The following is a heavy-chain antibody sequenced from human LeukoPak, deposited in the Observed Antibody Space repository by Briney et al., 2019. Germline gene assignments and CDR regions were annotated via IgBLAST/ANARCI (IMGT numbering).Heavy chain of an antibody. V-gene: IGHV3-23*01. CDR3: AKDRFYGSGSFVGPSDY. D-gene: IGHD3-10*01. J-gene: IGHJ4*02. Sequence: PGGSLRLSCAASGFTFSSYAMSWVRQAPGKGLEWVSAISGSGGSTYYADSVKGRFTISRDNSKNTLYLQMNSLRAEDTAVYYCAKDRFYGSGSFVGPSDYWGQRTLVTVSS. CDR2: ISGSGGST. CDR1: GFTFSSYA.